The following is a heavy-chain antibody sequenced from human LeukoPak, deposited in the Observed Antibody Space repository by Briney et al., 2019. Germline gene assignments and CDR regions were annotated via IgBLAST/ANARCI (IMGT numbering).Heavy chain of an antibody. J-gene: IGHJ5*02. CDR3: AREMYYDFWSGYYRSWFDP. D-gene: IGHD3-3*01. V-gene: IGHV3-30*03. Sequence: GGSLRLSCAASGFTFSSYSMNWVRQAPGKGLEWVAVISYDGSNKYYADSVKGRFTISRDNSKNTLYLQMNSLRAEDTAVYYCAREMYYDFWSGYYRSWFDPWGQGTLVTVSS. CDR2: ISYDGSNK. CDR1: GFTFSSYS.